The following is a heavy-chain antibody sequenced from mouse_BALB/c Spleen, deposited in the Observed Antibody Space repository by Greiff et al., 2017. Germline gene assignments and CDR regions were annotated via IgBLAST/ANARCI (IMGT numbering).Heavy chain of an antibody. CDR1: GFSLTSYG. V-gene: IGHV2-5-1*01. Sequence: VQLVESGPSLVQPSQSLSITCTVSGFSLTSYGVHWVRQSPGKSLEWLGVIWRGGSTDYNAAFMSRLSITKDNSKSQVFFKMNSLQADDTAIYYCAKGGYDEDYYAMDYWGQGTSVTVSS. CDR2: IWRGGST. J-gene: IGHJ4*01. CDR3: AKGGYDEDYYAMDY. D-gene: IGHD2-2*01.